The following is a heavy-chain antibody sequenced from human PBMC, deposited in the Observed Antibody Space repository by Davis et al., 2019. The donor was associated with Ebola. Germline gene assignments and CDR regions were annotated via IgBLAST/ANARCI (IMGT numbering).Heavy chain of an antibody. J-gene: IGHJ6*02. D-gene: IGHD4-17*01. CDR2: IGASNEGI. CDR3: ARRIIGDSRGGVDV. V-gene: IGHV3-48*02. CDR1: KFNFNVHG. Sequence: PGGSLRLSCAASKFNFNVHGVYWFRQSPGKSLEWLSYIGASNEGINYAGSVKDRFTVSRDNAKDSLYLDMNSLRDEDTAVYYCARRIIGDSRGGVDVWGQGTTVSVSS.